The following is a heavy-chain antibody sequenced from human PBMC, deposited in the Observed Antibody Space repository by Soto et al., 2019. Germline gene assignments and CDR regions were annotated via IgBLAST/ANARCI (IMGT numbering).Heavy chain of an antibody. CDR1: GGSVSSGSYY. J-gene: IGHJ3*02. D-gene: IGHD3-22*01. CDR2: IYYSGST. Sequence: PSETLSLTCTVSGGSVSSGSYYWSWIRQPPGKGLEWIGYIYYSGSTNYNPSLKSRVTISVDTSKNQFSLKLSSVTAADTAVYYCARDSGLLDAFDIWGRGTMVTVSS. CDR3: ARDSGLLDAFDI. V-gene: IGHV4-61*01.